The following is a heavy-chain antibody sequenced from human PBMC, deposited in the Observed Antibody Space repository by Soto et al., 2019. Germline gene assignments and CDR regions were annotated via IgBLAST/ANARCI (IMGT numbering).Heavy chain of an antibody. J-gene: IGHJ6*02. D-gene: IGHD3-10*01. Sequence: PSETLSLTCAVSGGSISSGGYSWSWIRQPPGKGLEWIGYIYHSGSTYYNPSLKSRVTISVDRSKNQFSLKLSSVTAADTAVYYCARNPGAYYYGMDVWGQGTTVTVSS. CDR3: ARNPGAYYYGMDV. CDR2: IYHSGST. CDR1: GGSISSGGYS. V-gene: IGHV4-30-2*01.